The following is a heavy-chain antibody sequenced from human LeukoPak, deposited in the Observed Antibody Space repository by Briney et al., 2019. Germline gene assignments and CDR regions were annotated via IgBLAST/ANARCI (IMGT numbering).Heavy chain of an antibody. CDR2: ISAYNGNT. CDR3: AREYSSSWYEVYYYYYMDV. D-gene: IGHD6-13*01. Sequence: GASVKVSCKASGGTFTSYGISWVRQAPGQGLEWMGWISAYNGNTNYAQKLQGRVTMTTDTSTSTAYMELRSLRSDDTAVYYCAREYSSSWYEVYYYYYMDVWGKGTTVTISS. V-gene: IGHV1-18*01. J-gene: IGHJ6*03. CDR1: GGTFTSYG.